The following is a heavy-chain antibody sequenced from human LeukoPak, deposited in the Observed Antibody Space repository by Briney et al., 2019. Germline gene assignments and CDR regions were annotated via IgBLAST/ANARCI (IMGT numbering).Heavy chain of an antibody. Sequence: GGSLRLSCAASGFTFSSYAMSWVRQAPGKGLEWVSAISGSGGSTYYADSVRGRFTISRDNSKNTLYLQMNSLRAEDTAVYYCAKDLIRGYSSSSGDYWGQGTLVTVSS. D-gene: IGHD6-6*01. J-gene: IGHJ4*02. CDR1: GFTFSSYA. CDR2: ISGSGGST. CDR3: AKDLIRGYSSSSGDY. V-gene: IGHV3-23*01.